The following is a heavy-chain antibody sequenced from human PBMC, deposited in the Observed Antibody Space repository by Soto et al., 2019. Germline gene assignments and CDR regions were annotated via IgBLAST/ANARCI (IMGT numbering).Heavy chain of an antibody. CDR3: ARAGGDGYNYPYYGMDV. V-gene: IGHV1-69*13. CDR1: GGTFSSYA. CDR2: IIPIFGTA. D-gene: IGHD5-12*01. Sequence: GASVKVSCKASGGTFSSYAISWVRQAPGQGLEWMGGIIPIFGTANYAQKFQGRVTITADESTSTAYMELSSLRSEDTAVYYCARAGGDGYNYPYYGMDVWGQGTTVTVSS. J-gene: IGHJ6*02.